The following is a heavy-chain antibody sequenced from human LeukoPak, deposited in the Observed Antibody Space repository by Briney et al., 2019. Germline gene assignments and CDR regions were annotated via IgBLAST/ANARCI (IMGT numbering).Heavy chain of an antibody. CDR2: IFYSGST. D-gene: IGHD3-3*01. CDR1: GGSISSSY. V-gene: IGHV4-59*12. Sequence: SETLSLTCTVSGGSISSSYWSWIRQPPGKGLEWIGYIFYSGSTNYNPSLKSRVTMSVDTSKNQFSLRLNSVTAADTAVYYCAGTYYDFWSGGYFDLWGRGTLVTVSS. J-gene: IGHJ2*01. CDR3: AGTYYDFWSGGYFDL.